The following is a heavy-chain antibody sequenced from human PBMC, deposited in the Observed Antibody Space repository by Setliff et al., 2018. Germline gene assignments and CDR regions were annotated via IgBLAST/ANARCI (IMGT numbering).Heavy chain of an antibody. Sequence: PGGSLRLSCAASGFTFTDYAMTWVRQAPGKGLEWVSTIYSGDRSTFYTDSVKGRFIIYRDSSKNTLYMQMSSLRAEDTAVYYCAKPRVELRWGFESWGQGTLVTSPQ. D-gene: IGHD1-7*01. V-gene: IGHV3-23*03. CDR3: AKPRVELRWGFES. CDR1: GFTFTDYA. J-gene: IGHJ4*02. CDR2: IYSGDRST.